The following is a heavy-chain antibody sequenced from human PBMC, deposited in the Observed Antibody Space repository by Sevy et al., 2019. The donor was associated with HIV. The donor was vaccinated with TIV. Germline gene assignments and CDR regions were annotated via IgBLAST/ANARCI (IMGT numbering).Heavy chain of an antibody. D-gene: IGHD1-26*01. CDR3: ARVRPYSGSYFYMDV. CDR1: GGSFSGYY. J-gene: IGHJ6*03. Sequence: SETLSLTCAVYGGSFSGYYWSWIRQPPGKGLEWIGEINHSGSTNYNPSLKSRVTISVDTSKNQFSLKLSSVTAADTAVYYCARVRPYSGSYFYMDVWGKGTTVTVSS. V-gene: IGHV4-34*01. CDR2: INHSGST.